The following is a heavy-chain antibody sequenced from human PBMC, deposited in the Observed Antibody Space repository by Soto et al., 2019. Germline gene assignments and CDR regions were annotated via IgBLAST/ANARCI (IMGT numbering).Heavy chain of an antibody. J-gene: IGHJ3*02. D-gene: IGHD6-6*01. CDR1: GGTFSSYA. CDR3: SASSSSLVAFDI. CDR2: IIPIFGTA. V-gene: IGHV1-69*13. Sequence: ASVKVSCKASGGTFSSYAISWVRQAPGQGLEWMGGIIPIFGTANYAQKFQGRVTITADESTSTAYMELSSLRSEDTAVYYCSASSSSLVAFDIWGQGTMVTVSS.